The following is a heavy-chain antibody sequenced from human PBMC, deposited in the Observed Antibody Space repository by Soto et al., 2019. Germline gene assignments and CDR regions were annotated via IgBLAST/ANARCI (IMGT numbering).Heavy chain of an antibody. CDR3: ARSRPPNWFDH. CDR1: GFTFSSYS. Sequence: GSLRLSCAASGFTFSSYSMNWVRQAPGKGLEWVSSISSSSSYIYYADSVKGRFTISRDNAKNSLYLQMNSLRAEDTAVYYCARSRPPNWFDHWGQGTLVTVSS. CDR2: ISSSSSYI. V-gene: IGHV3-21*01. J-gene: IGHJ5*02.